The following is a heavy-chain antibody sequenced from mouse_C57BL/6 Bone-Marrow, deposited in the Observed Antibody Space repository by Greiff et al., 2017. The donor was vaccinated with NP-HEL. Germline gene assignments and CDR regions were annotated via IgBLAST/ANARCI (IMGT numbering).Heavy chain of an antibody. V-gene: IGHV1-50*01. CDR1: GYTFTSYW. J-gene: IGHJ2*01. CDR2: IDPSDSYT. D-gene: IGHD1-1*01. CDR3: ARDYYGMGYFDY. Sequence: QVQLQQPGAELVKPGASVKLSCKASGYTFTSYWMQWVKQRPGQGLEWIGEIDPSDSYTNYNQKFKGKATLTVDTSSSTAYMQLSSLTSEDSAVYYCARDYYGMGYFDYWGQGTTLTVSS.